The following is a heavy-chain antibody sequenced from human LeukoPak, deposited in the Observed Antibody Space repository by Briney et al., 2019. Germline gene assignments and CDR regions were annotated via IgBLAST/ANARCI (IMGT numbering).Heavy chain of an antibody. CDR3: ARAIYYDSSGYYLGYYFDY. V-gene: IGHV1-18*01. CDR2: ISTYNGNT. Sequence: ASVKVSCKASGYTFTSYGISWVRQAPGQGLEWMGWISTYNGNTNYAQKLQGRVTMTTDTSTSTAYMELRSLRSDDTAVYYCARAIYYDSSGYYLGYYFDYWGQGTLVTVSS. D-gene: IGHD3-22*01. J-gene: IGHJ4*02. CDR1: GYTFTSYG.